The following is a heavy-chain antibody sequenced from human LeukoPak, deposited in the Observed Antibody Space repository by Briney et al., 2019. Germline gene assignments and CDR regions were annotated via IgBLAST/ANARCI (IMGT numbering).Heavy chain of an antibody. Sequence: PGGSLRLSCAASGFTFSSYWMHWVRQAPGKGLEWVAVISYDGSNKYYADPVKGRFTISRDNSKNTLYLQMNSLRGEDTAVYYCARGDLDYFDYWGQGTLVTVSS. CDR3: ARGDLDYFDY. J-gene: IGHJ4*02. CDR1: GFTFSSYW. CDR2: ISYDGSNK. V-gene: IGHV3-30*03.